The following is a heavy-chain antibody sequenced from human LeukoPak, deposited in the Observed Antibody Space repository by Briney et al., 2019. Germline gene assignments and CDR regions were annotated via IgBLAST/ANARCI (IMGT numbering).Heavy chain of an antibody. J-gene: IGHJ3*02. V-gene: IGHV1-2*02. Sequence: GASVKVSCKASGYTFTGYYMHWVRQAPGQGLEWMGWINPNSGGTNYAQKFQGRVTMTRDTSISTAYMELSRLRSDDTAVYYCAREDIVATSDAFDIWGQGTMVTVSS. CDR1: GYTFTGYY. D-gene: IGHD5-12*01. CDR2: INPNSGGT. CDR3: AREDIVATSDAFDI.